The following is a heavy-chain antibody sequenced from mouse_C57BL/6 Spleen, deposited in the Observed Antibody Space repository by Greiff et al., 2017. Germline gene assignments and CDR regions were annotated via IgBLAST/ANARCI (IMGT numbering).Heavy chain of an antibody. J-gene: IGHJ2*01. CDR1: GYTFTSYW. CDR3: ARERTYYSNRYYFDY. CDR2: INPSNGGT. D-gene: IGHD2-5*01. Sequence: QVQLQQPGTELVKPGASVKLSCKASGYTFTSYWMHWVKQRPGQGLEWIGNINPSNGGTNYNEKFKSKATLTVDKSSSTAYMQLSSLTSEDSAVYYCARERTYYSNRYYFDYWGQGTTLTVSS. V-gene: IGHV1-53*01.